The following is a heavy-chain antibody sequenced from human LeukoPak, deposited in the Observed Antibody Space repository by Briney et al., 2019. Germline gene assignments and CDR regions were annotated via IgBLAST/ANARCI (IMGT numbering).Heavy chain of an antibody. J-gene: IGHJ4*02. V-gene: IGHV3-48*03. CDR3: ARSRFLEDYFDY. CDR1: GFTFSSYE. Sequence: PGGSLRLSCAASGFTFSSYEMNWVRQAPGKGLEWVSYISSSTIYYADSVKGRCTISRDNAKNSLYLQMNSLRAEDTAVYYCARSRFLEDYFDYWGQGTLVTVSS. D-gene: IGHD3-3*01. CDR2: ISSSTI.